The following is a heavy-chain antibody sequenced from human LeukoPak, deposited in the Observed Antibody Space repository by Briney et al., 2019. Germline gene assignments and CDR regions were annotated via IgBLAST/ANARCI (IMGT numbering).Heavy chain of an antibody. Sequence: GGSLRLSCAASGFNVSTNYMSWVRQAPGRGLEWVSTIYSGERTDYADSVKDRFTISRDKTMNTLYLQMSSLRVEDTAVYYCARDLRKQGFWSWGQGTLVTVPS. CDR1: GFNVSTNY. CDR3: ARDLRKQGFWS. CDR2: IYSGERT. J-gene: IGHJ4*02. V-gene: IGHV3-66*01. D-gene: IGHD3-3*01.